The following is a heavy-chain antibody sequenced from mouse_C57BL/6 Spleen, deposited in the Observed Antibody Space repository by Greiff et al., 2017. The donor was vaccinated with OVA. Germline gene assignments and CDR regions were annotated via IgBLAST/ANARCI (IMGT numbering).Heavy chain of an antibody. Sequence: QVQLQQPGAELVKPGASVKLSCKASGYTFTSYWMHWVKQRPGRGLEWIGRIDPNSGGTKYNEKFKSKATLTVDKPSSTAYMQLSSLTSEDSAVYYYANAYYSNRDYAMDYWGQGTSVTVSS. J-gene: IGHJ4*01. CDR2: IDPNSGGT. V-gene: IGHV1-72*01. D-gene: IGHD2-5*01. CDR3: ANAYYSNRDYAMDY. CDR1: GYTFTSYW.